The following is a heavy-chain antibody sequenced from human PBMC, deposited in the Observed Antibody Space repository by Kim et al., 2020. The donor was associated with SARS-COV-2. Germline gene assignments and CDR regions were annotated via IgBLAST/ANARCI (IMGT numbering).Heavy chain of an antibody. CDR2: FDGTNK. CDR3: TNVDY. J-gene: IGHJ4*02. Sequence: FDGTNKYYADSVKGRFTISRDNAKKTLFLQMNSLRAEDTAVYYCTNVDYWGQGTLVTVSS. V-gene: IGHV3-33*06.